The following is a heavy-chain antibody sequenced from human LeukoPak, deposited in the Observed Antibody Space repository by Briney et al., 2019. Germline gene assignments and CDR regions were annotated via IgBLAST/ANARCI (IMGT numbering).Heavy chain of an antibody. J-gene: IGHJ6*02. CDR3: ARGMGDFWSGYTSHYYYYYGMDV. Sequence: SETLSLTCTVSGGSVSSGSYYWSWIRQPPGKGLEWIGYIYYSGSTYYNPSLKSRVTISVDTSKNQFSLKLSSVTAADTAVYYCARGMGDFWSGYTSHYYYYYGMDVWGQGTTVTVSS. D-gene: IGHD3-3*01. V-gene: IGHV4-30-4*08. CDR2: IYYSGST. CDR1: GGSVSSGSYY.